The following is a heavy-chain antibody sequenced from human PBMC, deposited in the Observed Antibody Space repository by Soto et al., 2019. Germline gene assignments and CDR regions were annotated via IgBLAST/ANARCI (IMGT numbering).Heavy chain of an antibody. CDR1: GGTFSSYA. Sequence: SVKVSCKASGGTFSSYAISWVRQAPGQGLEWMGGIIPIFGTANYAQKFQGRVTITADESTNTAYMELSSLRSEDTAVYYCARGKWELLLHWFDPWGQGTLVSVSS. V-gene: IGHV1-69*13. CDR3: ARGKWELLLHWFDP. CDR2: IIPIFGTA. J-gene: IGHJ5*02. D-gene: IGHD1-26*01.